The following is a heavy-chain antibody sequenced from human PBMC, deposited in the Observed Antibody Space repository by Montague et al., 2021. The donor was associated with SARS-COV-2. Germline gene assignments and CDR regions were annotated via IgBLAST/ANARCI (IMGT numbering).Heavy chain of an antibody. CDR2: IEYSGST. CDR3: GSLGYSTSPVDS. CDR1: GDSLSFYF. D-gene: IGHD6-6*01. V-gene: IGHV4-59*08. J-gene: IGHJ5*01. Sequence: SETLSLTCTVSGDSLSFYFWTWIRQPPGRGLEWIGYIEYSGSTNYNPSLKSRLTMSLDMSSNQFSLELRSVTAADTAVYYCGSLGYSTSPVDSWGHGTLVSVSS.